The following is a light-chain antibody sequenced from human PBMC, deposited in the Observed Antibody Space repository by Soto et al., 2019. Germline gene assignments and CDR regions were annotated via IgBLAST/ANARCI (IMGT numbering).Light chain of an antibody. Sequence: QSVLTQPASVSGSPGQSITISCTGTSRDVGGYKYVSWYQQHPGKVPKLIIYEVTNRPSGISNRFSGSKSGNTASLTISGLQAEDEADYYCSSYTASTTLVFGGGTKLTVL. J-gene: IGLJ3*02. CDR1: SRDVGGYKY. V-gene: IGLV2-14*01. CDR3: SSYTASTTLV. CDR2: EVT.